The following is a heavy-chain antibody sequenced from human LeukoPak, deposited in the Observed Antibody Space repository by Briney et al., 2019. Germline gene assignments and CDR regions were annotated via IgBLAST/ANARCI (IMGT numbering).Heavy chain of an antibody. Sequence: SETLSLTCAVYGGSFSGYYWSWIRQPPGKGLEWIGEINHSGSTNYNPSLKSRVTISVDTAKNQFSLKLSSVTAADTAVYYCARIRYFDPFDYWGQGTLVTVSS. CDR2: INHSGST. J-gene: IGHJ4*02. D-gene: IGHD3-9*01. CDR1: GGSFSGYY. CDR3: ARIRYFDPFDY. V-gene: IGHV4-34*01.